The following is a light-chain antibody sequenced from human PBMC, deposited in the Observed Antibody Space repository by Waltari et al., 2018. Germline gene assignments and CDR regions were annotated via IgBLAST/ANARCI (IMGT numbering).Light chain of an antibody. CDR3: QAWDNNVVV. Sequence: SYELIQPPSVSVSPGQTARIPCSGDTLGDKYASWYQQRPGQSPVLVIYQSSKRPSGIPERFSGSNSGNTASLTIGGTQTMDEADYYCQAWDNNVVVFGGGTKLTVL. J-gene: IGLJ2*01. CDR2: QSS. CDR1: TLGDKY. V-gene: IGLV3-1*01.